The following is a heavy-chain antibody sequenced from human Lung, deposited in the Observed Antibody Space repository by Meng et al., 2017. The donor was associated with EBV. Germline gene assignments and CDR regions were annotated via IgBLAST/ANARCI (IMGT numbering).Heavy chain of an antibody. Sequence: QVPLQESGPGLVKPSQTLSLTCTVSGGSVDGGAYDWSWIRQRPGKGLEWIGYIYYSGSTVYTPSLKSRATLSVDTSKNQFSLKLNSVTAADTAVYYCARLRLVWMFDYWGQGALVTVSS. V-gene: IGHV4-31*03. CDR1: GGSVDGGAYD. CDR2: IYYSGST. CDR3: ARLRLVWMFDY. D-gene: IGHD6-19*01. J-gene: IGHJ4*02.